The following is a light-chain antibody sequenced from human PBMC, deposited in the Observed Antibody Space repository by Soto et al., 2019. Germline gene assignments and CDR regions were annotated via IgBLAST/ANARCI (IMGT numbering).Light chain of an antibody. Sequence: QSALTQPASVSGSPGQSIAISCTGSNGDVGGYKYVSWYQQHPGQAPKLLIFGVSNRPSGVSNRFSGSKSGNTASLTIPELEDEAEADYYCSSYKGSSTVFGGGTQLTVL. CDR2: GVS. CDR1: NGDVGGYKY. J-gene: IGLJ3*02. V-gene: IGLV2-14*03. CDR3: SSYKGSSTV.